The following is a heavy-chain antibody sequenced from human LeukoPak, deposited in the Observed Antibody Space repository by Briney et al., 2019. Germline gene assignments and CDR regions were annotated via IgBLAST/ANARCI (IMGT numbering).Heavy chain of an antibody. Sequence: SETLSLTCTVSGGSISNYYWSWIRQPPGKGLEWIGYLYSSGSTNYNPSLKSRVTISEDTSKNQFSLKLSSVTAADTPTYYCARRRRDGDNFDLWGQGTLVTVSS. CDR3: ARRRRDGDNFDL. V-gene: IGHV4-59*01. CDR2: LYSSGST. J-gene: IGHJ4*02. CDR1: GGSISNYY. D-gene: IGHD5-24*01.